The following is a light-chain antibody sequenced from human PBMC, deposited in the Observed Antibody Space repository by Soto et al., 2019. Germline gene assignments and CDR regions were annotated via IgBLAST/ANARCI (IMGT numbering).Light chain of an antibody. J-gene: IGLJ2*01. Sequence: QSVLTQPPSASATPGQRVTISCSGSSSNIGRNTVNWYQQLPGTAPRLLIYSNNVRPSGVPDRFSGSISGTSASLAISGLQSEDEADYYCAAWDDSRDGRVGFGGGTKVTVL. CDR2: SNN. CDR3: AAWDDSRDGRVG. CDR1: SSNIGRNT. V-gene: IGLV1-44*01.